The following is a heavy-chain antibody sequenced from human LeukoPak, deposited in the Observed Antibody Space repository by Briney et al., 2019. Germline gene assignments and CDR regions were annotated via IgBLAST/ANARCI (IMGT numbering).Heavy chain of an antibody. Sequence: PGGSLRLSCAASGFTFSSCGFHWVRQAPGKGLEWVALISYDGSNKYYADSVKGRFTISRDNSKNALYLQMISLRAEDTAVYYCAKGIKGVTTWTNALDIWGQGTMVTVSS. V-gene: IGHV3-30*18. D-gene: IGHD4-17*01. CDR3: AKGIKGVTTWTNALDI. CDR2: ISYDGSNK. CDR1: GFTFSSCG. J-gene: IGHJ3*02.